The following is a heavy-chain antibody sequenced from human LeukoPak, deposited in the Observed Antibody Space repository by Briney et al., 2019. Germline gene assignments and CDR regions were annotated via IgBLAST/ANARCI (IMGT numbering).Heavy chain of an antibody. CDR2: IYYSGST. CDR3: ARVARSETAVDYDRDDAFDI. V-gene: IGHV4-59*01. D-gene: IGHD3-22*01. CDR1: GGSISSYY. Sequence: SETLSLTCTVSGGSISSYYWSWVRQPPGKGLEWIGYIYYSGSTNYNPSLKSRVTISVDTSKNQFSLKLSSVTAADTAVYYCARVARSETAVDYDRDDAFDIWGQGTMVTVSS. J-gene: IGHJ3*02.